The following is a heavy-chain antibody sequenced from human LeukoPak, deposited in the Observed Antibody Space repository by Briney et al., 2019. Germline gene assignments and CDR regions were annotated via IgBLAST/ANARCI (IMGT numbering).Heavy chain of an antibody. Sequence: GGSLRLSCAASGFNFNDYWMHWVRQGPGKGLVWVSRINSDGSSIDYADSVKGRFTISRDNARNSLYLQMNSLRAEDTAVYYCARDTTGDAGGVFDSWGQGTLVTVSS. CDR1: GFNFNDYW. V-gene: IGHV3-74*01. J-gene: IGHJ4*02. CDR3: ARDTTGDAGGVFDS. D-gene: IGHD1-1*01. CDR2: INSDGSSI.